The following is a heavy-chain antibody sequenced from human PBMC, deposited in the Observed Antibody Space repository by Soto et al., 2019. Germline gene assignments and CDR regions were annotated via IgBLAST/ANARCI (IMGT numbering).Heavy chain of an antibody. CDR3: ARELVVAANGNDAFDI. V-gene: IGHV1-2*04. CDR2: INPNSGGT. CDR1: GYTFTGYY. Sequence: ASVKVSCKASGYTFTGYYMHWVRQAPGQGLEWMGWINPNSGGTNYAQKFQGWVTMTRDTSISTAYMELSRLRSDDTAVYYCARELVVAANGNDAFDIWGRGTIDTVSS. D-gene: IGHD2-15*01. J-gene: IGHJ3*02.